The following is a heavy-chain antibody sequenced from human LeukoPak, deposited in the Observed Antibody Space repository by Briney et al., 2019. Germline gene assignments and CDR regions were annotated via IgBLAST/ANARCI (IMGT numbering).Heavy chain of an antibody. CDR1: GGSISSSSYY. Sequence: SETLSLTCTVSGGSISSSSYYWGWIRQPPGKGLEWIGSIYYSGSTYYNPSLKSRVTISVDTSKNQFSLELSSVTAADTAVYYCARLVTAAVYFDYWGQGTLVTVSS. V-gene: IGHV4-39*01. D-gene: IGHD6-13*01. CDR2: IYYSGST. CDR3: ARLVTAAVYFDY. J-gene: IGHJ4*02.